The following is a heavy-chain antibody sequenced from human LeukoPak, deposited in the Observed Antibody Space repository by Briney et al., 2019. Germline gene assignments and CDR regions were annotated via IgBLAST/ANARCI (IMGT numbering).Heavy chain of an antibody. CDR2: ISGSGGST. D-gene: IGHD3-22*01. V-gene: IGHV3-23*01. CDR3: AKDYDSSGYYGGAFDI. Sequence: GGSLRLSCAASGFTFSSDAMSWVRQAPGKGLERVSAISGSGGSTYYADSVKGRFTIFRDNSKNTLYLQMNSLRAENTAVYYCAKDYDSSGYYGGAFDIWGHGTMVTVSS. J-gene: IGHJ3*02. CDR1: GFTFSSDA.